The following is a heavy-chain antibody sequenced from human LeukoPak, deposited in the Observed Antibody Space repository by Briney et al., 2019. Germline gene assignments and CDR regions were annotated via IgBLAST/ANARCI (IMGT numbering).Heavy chain of an antibody. V-gene: IGHV3-43D*03. J-gene: IGHJ3*02. CDR2: ISWDGGST. D-gene: IGHD3-10*01. CDR3: AKDIYPSPRITLPEDAFDI. CDR1: GFTFDDYA. Sequence: GGSLRLSCAASGFTFDDYAMHWARQAPGKGLEWVSLISWDGGSTYYADSVKGRFTISRDNSKNSLYLQMNSLRAEDTALYYCAKDIYPSPRITLPEDAFDIWGQGTMVTVSS.